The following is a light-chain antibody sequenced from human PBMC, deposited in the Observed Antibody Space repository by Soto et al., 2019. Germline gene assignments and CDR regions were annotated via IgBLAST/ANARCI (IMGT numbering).Light chain of an antibody. CDR1: QSISTY. J-gene: IGKJ4*01. CDR3: QQSYSTPST. CDR2: AAS. Sequence: DIQMTQSPSSLSAYVGDRVTITCRASQSISTYLNWYQQKPGKAPKLLIYAASYLQSGVPSRFSGSGSGTDFTLTISSLQSEDFVSYYCQQSYSTPSTFGGGTKVEIK. V-gene: IGKV1-39*01.